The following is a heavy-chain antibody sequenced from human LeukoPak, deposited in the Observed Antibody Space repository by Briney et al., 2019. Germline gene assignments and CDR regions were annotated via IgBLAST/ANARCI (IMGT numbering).Heavy chain of an antibody. V-gene: IGHV4-4*02. Sequence: SETLSLTCGVSGGSVTSTNWWTLIRQPPGKGLEWIGEVHLNGNTNYNPSLYGRVTMSVDKSENHVSLKLTSLTAADTAVYYCAREGGPYRPLDYSGQGTLVTVTS. D-gene: IGHD6-25*01. CDR3: AREGGPYRPLDY. CDR2: VHLNGNT. CDR1: GGSVTSTNW. J-gene: IGHJ4*02.